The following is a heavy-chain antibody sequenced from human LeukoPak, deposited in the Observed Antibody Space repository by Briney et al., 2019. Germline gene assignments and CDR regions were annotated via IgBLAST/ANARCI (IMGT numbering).Heavy chain of an antibody. CDR2: ISGSGANT. D-gene: IGHD1-14*01. V-gene: IGHV3-23*01. Sequence: GGSLRLSCAASGFTFSNYAMNWVRQAPGKGLEWVSAISGSGANTYYADSVKGRFTISRDNSKSTLYLQMNSLRAEGTALYYCARPAKTDYADFWGQGTLVTVSS. CDR1: GFTFSNYA. CDR3: ARPAKTDYADF. J-gene: IGHJ4*02.